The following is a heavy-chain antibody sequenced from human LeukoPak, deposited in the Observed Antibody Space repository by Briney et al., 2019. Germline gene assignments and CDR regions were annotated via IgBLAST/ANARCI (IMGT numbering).Heavy chain of an antibody. Sequence: GGSLRLSCAASGFTFSSYSMNWVRQAPGKGLEWVSYISSSSSTIYYADSVKGRFTISRDDAKNSLYLQMNSLRDEDTAVYYCALEDSSGYYSWGQGTLVTVSS. CDR1: GFTFSSYS. CDR3: ALEDSSGYYS. CDR2: ISSSSSTI. V-gene: IGHV3-48*02. D-gene: IGHD3-22*01. J-gene: IGHJ4*02.